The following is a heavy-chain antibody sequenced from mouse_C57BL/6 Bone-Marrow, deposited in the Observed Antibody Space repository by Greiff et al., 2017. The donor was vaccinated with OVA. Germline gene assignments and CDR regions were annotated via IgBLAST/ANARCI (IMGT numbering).Heavy chain of an antibody. CDR3: ARGPDYYGSRDY. D-gene: IGHD1-1*01. V-gene: IGHV5-4*03. Sequence: DVKLQESGGGLVKPGGSLKLSCAASGFTFSSYAMSWVRQTPEKRLEWVATISDGGSYTYYPDNVKGRFTISRDNAKNNLYLQMSHLKSEDTAMYYCARGPDYYGSRDYWGQGTTLTVSS. CDR2: ISDGGSYT. J-gene: IGHJ2*01. CDR1: GFTFSSYA.